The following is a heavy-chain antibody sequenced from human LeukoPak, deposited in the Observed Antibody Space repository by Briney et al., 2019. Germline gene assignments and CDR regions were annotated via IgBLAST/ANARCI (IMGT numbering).Heavy chain of an antibody. CDR2: IYYSGST. CDR1: GGSISSGGYY. CDR3: ARGVATVTYFQH. Sequence: SETLSLTCTVSGGSISSGGYYWSWIRQHPGKGLEWIGYIYYSGSTYYNPSLKRRVTISVDTSKNQSSLKLSSVTAADTAVYYCARGVATVTYFQHWGQGTLVTVSS. V-gene: IGHV4-31*03. J-gene: IGHJ1*01. D-gene: IGHD5-12*01.